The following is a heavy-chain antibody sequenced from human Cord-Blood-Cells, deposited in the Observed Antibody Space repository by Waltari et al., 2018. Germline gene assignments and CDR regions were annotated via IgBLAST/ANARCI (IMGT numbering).Heavy chain of an antibody. CDR3: ARERAGDLTGGGKGFLYYFDY. J-gene: IGHJ4*02. CDR1: GGTFSSYA. D-gene: IGHD7-27*01. V-gene: IGHV1-69*01. Sequence: QVQLVQSGAEVKKPGSSVKVSCKASGGTFSSYAISWVRQAPGQGLEWMGGTSPILGTANDGQKFQGRVTITADESTSTAYMELSSLRSEDTAVYYCARERAGDLTGGGKGFLYYFDYWGQGTLVTVSS. CDR2: TSPILGTA.